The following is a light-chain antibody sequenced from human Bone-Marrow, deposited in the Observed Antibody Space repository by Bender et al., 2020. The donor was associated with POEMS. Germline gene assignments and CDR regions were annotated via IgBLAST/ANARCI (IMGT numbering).Light chain of an antibody. CDR2: SSH. V-gene: IGLV1-44*01. Sequence: QSVLTQPPSASGTPGQRVTISCSGGSSNIGAHAVNWYQHLPGTAPKLLIYSSHLLPSEVPDRLSGSRSGTSASLAISGLQSEDEADYYWAVWDDSLNGWVFGGGTKLTVL. J-gene: IGLJ3*02. CDR1: SSNIGAHA. CDR3: AVWDDSLNGWV.